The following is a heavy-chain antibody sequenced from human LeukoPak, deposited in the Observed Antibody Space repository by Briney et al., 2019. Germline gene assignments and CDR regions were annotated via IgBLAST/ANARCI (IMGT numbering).Heavy chain of an antibody. V-gene: IGHV4-59*01. CDR1: GGSISSYY. J-gene: IGHJ6*02. D-gene: IGHD3-10*01. CDR2: IYYSGST. Sequence: PSETLSLTCTVSGGSISSYYWSWIRQPPGKGLEWIGYIYYSGSTNYNPSLKSRVTISVDTSKNQFSLKLSSVTAADTAVYYCARVNGSGIYYYYGMDVWGQGTTVTVSS. CDR3: ARVNGSGIYYYYGMDV.